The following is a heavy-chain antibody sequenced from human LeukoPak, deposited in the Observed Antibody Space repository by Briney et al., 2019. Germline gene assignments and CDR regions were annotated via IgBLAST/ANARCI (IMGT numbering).Heavy chain of an antibody. D-gene: IGHD6-13*01. J-gene: IGHJ3*02. V-gene: IGHV1-18*01. Sequence: GASVKVTCKASGYTFTSYGISWVRLAPGQGLEWMGWISAYNGNTNYAQKLQGRVTMTTDTSTSTAYMELRSLRSDDTAVYYCARAPLLGYSSSWSAFDIWGQGTMVTVSS. CDR3: ARAPLLGYSSSWSAFDI. CDR1: GYTFTSYG. CDR2: ISAYNGNT.